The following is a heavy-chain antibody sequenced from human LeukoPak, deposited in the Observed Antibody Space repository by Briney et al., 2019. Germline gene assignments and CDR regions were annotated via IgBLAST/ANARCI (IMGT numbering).Heavy chain of an antibody. CDR3: AKASNPYYDFWSGNYYFDY. D-gene: IGHD3-3*01. CDR1: GFTFSSCV. J-gene: IGHJ4*02. V-gene: IGHV3-23*01. Sequence: GGSLRLSCAASGFTFSSCVMNWVRQAPGKGLEWVSAISGSGGSTYYADSVKGRFTISRDNSKNTLYLQMNSLRAEDTAVYYCAKASNPYYDFWSGNYYFDYWGQGTLVTVSS. CDR2: ISGSGGST.